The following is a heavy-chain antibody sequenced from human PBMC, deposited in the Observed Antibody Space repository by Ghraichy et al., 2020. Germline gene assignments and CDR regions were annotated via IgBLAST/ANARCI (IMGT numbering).Heavy chain of an antibody. CDR1: GGSISSGGYS. Sequence: SETLSLTCTVSGGSISSGGYSWSWIRQPPGKGLEWIGYIYHSGSTYYNPSLKSRVTISVDRSKNQFSLKLSSVTAADTAVYYCARAHRTSSPYMDVWGKGTTVTVSS. CDR3: ARAHRTSSPYMDV. J-gene: IGHJ6*03. D-gene: IGHD1-1*01. V-gene: IGHV4-30-2*01. CDR2: IYHSGST.